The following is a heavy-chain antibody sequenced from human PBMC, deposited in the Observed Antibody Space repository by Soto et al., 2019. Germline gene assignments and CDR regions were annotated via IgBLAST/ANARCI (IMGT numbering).Heavy chain of an antibody. V-gene: IGHV3-66*01. CDR2: IYSGGSS. CDR1: GFTVSNRY. Sequence: GGSLRLSCAACGFTVSNRYMSWVRQAPGKGLEWVSAIYSGGSSYYADSVKGRFTISRDNSRNTLYLQMNSLRAEDTAVYFCAKCDGSATYCFFFAYWGQGAPVTVCS. CDR3: AKCDGSATYCFFFAY. J-gene: IGHJ4*02. D-gene: IGHD3-10*01.